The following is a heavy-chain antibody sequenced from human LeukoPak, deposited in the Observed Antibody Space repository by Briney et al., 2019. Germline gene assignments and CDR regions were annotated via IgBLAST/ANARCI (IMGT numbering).Heavy chain of an antibody. CDR3: ARDGFPSYYYDSSGYPLFDY. CDR1: GYTFTSYG. V-gene: IGHV1-18*01. Sequence: ASVKVSCKASGYTFTSYGISWVRQAPGQGLEWMGWISAYNGNTSYAQKLQGRVTMTTDTSTGTAYMELRSLRSDDTAVYYCARDGFPSYYYDSSGYPLFDYWGQGTLVTVSS. CDR2: ISAYNGNT. D-gene: IGHD3-22*01. J-gene: IGHJ4*02.